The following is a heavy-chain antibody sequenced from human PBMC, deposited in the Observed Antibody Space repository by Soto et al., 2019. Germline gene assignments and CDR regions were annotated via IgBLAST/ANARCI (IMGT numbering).Heavy chain of an antibody. CDR2: ISGSGGST. J-gene: IGHJ3*02. D-gene: IGHD5-18*01. Sequence: GGSLRLSCAASGFTFSSYAMSWVRQVPGKGLEWVSAISGSGGSTYYADSVKGRFTISRDNSKNTLYLQMNSLRAEDTAVYYCAKDPSPEYSYGPGGAFDIWGQGTMVTVSS. CDR3: AKDPSPEYSYGPGGAFDI. CDR1: GFTFSSYA. V-gene: IGHV3-23*01.